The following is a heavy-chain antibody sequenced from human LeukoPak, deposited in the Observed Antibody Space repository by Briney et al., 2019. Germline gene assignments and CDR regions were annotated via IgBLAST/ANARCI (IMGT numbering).Heavy chain of an antibody. CDR2: ISGSGGST. Sequence: GGSLRLSCAASGFTFSSYAMSWVRQAPGKGLEWVSAISGSGGSTYYADSVKGRFTISRDNSKNTLYLQMNSLRAEDTAVYYCAKFGYCSGGSCTAFDYWGQGTLVTVSS. CDR1: GFTFSSYA. V-gene: IGHV3-23*01. D-gene: IGHD2-15*01. J-gene: IGHJ4*02. CDR3: AKFGYCSGGSCTAFDY.